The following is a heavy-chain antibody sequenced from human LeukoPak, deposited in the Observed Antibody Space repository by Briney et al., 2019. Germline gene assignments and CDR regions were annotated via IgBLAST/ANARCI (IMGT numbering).Heavy chain of an antibody. J-gene: IGHJ4*02. V-gene: IGHV3-53*01. D-gene: IGHD2-2*01. Sequence: PGGSLRLSCVVSGFTVSSNYMSWVRQAPGKGLECVSIIYSDGTTYYADSVKGRFTISRDNSKNMVNLQMNSLRAEDTAVYYCARDDPSGSSTSCPFDYWGQGTLVTVSS. CDR3: ARDDPSGSSTSCPFDY. CDR2: IYSDGTT. CDR1: GFTVSSNY.